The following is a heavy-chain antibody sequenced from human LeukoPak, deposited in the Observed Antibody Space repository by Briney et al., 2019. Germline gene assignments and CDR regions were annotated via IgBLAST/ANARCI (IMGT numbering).Heavy chain of an antibody. CDR2: ISGSGGST. J-gene: IGHJ3*02. CDR1: GFTFSSYA. Sequence: HPGGSLRLSCAASGFTFSSYAMSWVRQAPGKGLEWVSAISGSGGSTYYADSVKGRFTISRDNSKNTLYLQMNSLRAEDTAVYYCANFLEVAKTWGLNDAFDIWGQGTMVTVSS. V-gene: IGHV3-23*01. D-gene: IGHD3-3*01. CDR3: ANFLEVAKTWGLNDAFDI.